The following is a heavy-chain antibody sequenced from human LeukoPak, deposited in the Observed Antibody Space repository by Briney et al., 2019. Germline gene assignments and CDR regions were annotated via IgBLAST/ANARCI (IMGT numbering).Heavy chain of an antibody. CDR3: AKDLGIAARPRDFDY. CDR2: ISGSGGST. CDR1: GFTFSSYA. Sequence: GGSLRLSCAASGFTFSSYAMSWVRQAPGKGLEWVSAISGSGGSTYYADSVKGRFTVSRDNSKNALYLQMNSLRAEDTAVYYCAKDLGIAARPRDFDYWGQGTLVTVSS. V-gene: IGHV3-23*01. J-gene: IGHJ4*02. D-gene: IGHD6-6*01.